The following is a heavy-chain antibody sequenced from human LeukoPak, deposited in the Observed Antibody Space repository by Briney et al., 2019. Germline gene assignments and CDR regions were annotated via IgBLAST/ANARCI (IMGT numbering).Heavy chain of an antibody. D-gene: IGHD3/OR15-3a*01. Sequence: ASVTVSCKASGYTFTGYYMHWVRPAPGQGLEWMGWINPNSGGTNYAQKFQGRVTMTRDTSISTAYMELSRLRSDDTAVYYCARDLDWGSRGFDYWGQGTLVTVSS. CDR2: INPNSGGT. V-gene: IGHV1-2*02. CDR3: ARDLDWGSRGFDY. CDR1: GYTFTGYY. J-gene: IGHJ4*02.